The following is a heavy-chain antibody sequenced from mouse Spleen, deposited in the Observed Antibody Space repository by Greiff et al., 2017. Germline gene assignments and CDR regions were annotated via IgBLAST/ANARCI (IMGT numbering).Heavy chain of an antibody. CDR1: GFTFSSYA. D-gene: IGHD2-4*01. J-gene: IGHJ4*01. Sequence: EVKLMESGGGLVKLGGSLKLSCAASGFTFSSYAMSWVRQTPEKRLEWVATISSGGGNTYYPDSVKGRFTISRDNAKNTLYLQMSSLKSEDTAMYYCARRDYDRESYAMDYWGQGTSVTVSS. V-gene: IGHV5-9*04. CDR2: ISSGGGNT. CDR3: ARRDYDRESYAMDY.